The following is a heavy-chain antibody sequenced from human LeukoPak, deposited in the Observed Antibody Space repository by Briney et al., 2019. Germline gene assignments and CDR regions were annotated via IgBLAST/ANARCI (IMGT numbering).Heavy chain of an antibody. J-gene: IGHJ4*02. D-gene: IGHD3-9*01. CDR1: GYTFTGYY. CDR2: INPNSGGT. V-gene: IGHV1-2*02. CDR3: ARGDHYDVLTGFQTPSHLSDY. Sequence: ASVKVSCMASGYTFTGYYVHWVRQAPGQGLEWMGWINPNSGGTNYAQKFQGRVTMTRDTSISTAYMELSRLRSDDTAVYYCARGDHYDVLTGFQTPSHLSDYWGPGNPGTVSS.